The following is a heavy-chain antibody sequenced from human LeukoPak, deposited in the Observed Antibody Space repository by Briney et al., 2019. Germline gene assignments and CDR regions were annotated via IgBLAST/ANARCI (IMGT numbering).Heavy chain of an antibody. J-gene: IGHJ4*02. CDR3: ARATVVTSGDY. CDR1: GFTFSSYS. CDR2: ISSSSSTI. V-gene: IGHV3-48*01. D-gene: IGHD4-23*01. Sequence: GGSLRLSCAASGFTFSSYSMNWVRQAPGKGLEWVSYISSSSSTIYYADSVKGRFTISRDNAKNSLYLQMNSLRAEDTAVYYCARATVVTSGDYWGQGTLVTVSS.